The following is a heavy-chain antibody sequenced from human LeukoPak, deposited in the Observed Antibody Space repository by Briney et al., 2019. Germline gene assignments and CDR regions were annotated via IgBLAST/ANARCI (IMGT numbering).Heavy chain of an antibody. Sequence: ASVKVSCKASGYTFTGYYMHWVRQAPGQGLEWMGWINPNSGGTNYAQKFQGRVTMTRDTSISTAYMELSRLRSDDTAVYYCARSSGSYFPGGMGVWGQGTTVTVSS. CDR3: ARSSGSYFPGGMGV. CDR1: GYTFTGYY. V-gene: IGHV1-2*02. CDR2: INPNSGGT. J-gene: IGHJ6*02. D-gene: IGHD1-26*01.